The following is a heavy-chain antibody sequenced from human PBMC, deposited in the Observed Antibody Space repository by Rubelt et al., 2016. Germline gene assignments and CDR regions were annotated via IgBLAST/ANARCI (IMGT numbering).Heavy chain of an antibody. CDR1: GASISSYY. CDR2: INHSGST. V-gene: IGHV4-34*01. Sequence: LQKPSETLSLTCSVSGASISSYYWSWIRQSPGKGLEWIGEINHSGSTNYNPSLKSRVTISVDTSKNQFPLRLSSVTAADTAVYYWARGGKQQLGPYYYVMDVWGQGTTVTVSS. J-gene: IGHJ6*02. D-gene: IGHD6-13*01. CDR3: ARGGKQQLGPYYYVMDV.